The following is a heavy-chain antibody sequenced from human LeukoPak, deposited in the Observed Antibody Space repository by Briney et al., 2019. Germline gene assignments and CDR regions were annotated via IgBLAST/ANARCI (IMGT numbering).Heavy chain of an antibody. CDR1: GGSISSYY. CDR2: IYYSGST. J-gene: IGHJ4*02. D-gene: IGHD7-27*01. Sequence: PSETLSLTCTVSGGSISSYYWGWIRQPPGKGLEWIGSIYYSGSTYYNPSLKSRVTISVDTSKNQFSLKLSSVTAADTAVYYCARHDAGDFDYWGQGTLVTVSS. V-gene: IGHV4-39*01. CDR3: ARHDAGDFDY.